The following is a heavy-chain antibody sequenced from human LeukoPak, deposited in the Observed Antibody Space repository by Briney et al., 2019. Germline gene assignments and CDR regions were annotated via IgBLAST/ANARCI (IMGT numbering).Heavy chain of an antibody. D-gene: IGHD3-3*01. J-gene: IGHJ4*02. CDR2: IKQDGREK. V-gene: IGHV3-7*04. Sequence: PGGSLRISCAASGFTFSSYWMSWVRQAPGKGLERVANIKQDGREKYYVDSVKGRFTISRDNAKNSLYLQMNSLRAEDTAVYYCARAYYDFWSGYSYYFDYWGQGTLVTVSS. CDR3: ARAYYDFWSGYSYYFDY. CDR1: GFTFSSYW.